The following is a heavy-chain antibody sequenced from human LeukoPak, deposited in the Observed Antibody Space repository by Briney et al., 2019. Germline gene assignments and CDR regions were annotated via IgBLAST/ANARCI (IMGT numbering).Heavy chain of an antibody. CDR1: QFIFSNYA. D-gene: IGHD6-13*01. CDR3: AKGGRHIPAAYDY. CDR2: ISGSGGST. V-gene: IGHV3-23*01. J-gene: IGHJ4*02. Sequence: GGSLRLSCAASQFIFSNYAMSWVRQAPGKGLEWVSTISGSGGSTYYADSVKGRFTISRDNSKNTLSLQMESLRAGDTAGYFCAKGGRHIPAAYDYWGQGALVTVSS.